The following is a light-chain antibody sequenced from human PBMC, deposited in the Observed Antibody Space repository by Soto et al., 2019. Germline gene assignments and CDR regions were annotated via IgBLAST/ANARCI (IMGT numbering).Light chain of an antibody. CDR1: QSVSSN. J-gene: IGKJ4*01. CDR3: QQYGDSPLLT. Sequence: EIVMTQSPATLSVSPGERATLSCRASQSVSSNLAWYQQRPGQAPRLLIYDAVRRATGIPDRFSGSGSGTDFTLTISRLEPEDFAVYFCQQYGDSPLLTFGGGTKVDI. V-gene: IGKV3D-15*01. CDR2: DAV.